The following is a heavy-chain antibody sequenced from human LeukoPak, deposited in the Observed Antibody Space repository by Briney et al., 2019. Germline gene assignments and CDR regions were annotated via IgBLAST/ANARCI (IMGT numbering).Heavy chain of an antibody. V-gene: IGHV3-33*06. D-gene: IGHD3-22*01. CDR3: AKDHGRTFYYDRSGYLDY. Sequence: GGSLRLSCAASGLTFSSYGMHWVRQAPGKRLEWVAVIWYDGSNKYYADSVKGRFTISRDNSKNTLYLQMNSLRAEDTAVYYCAKDHGRTFYYDRSGYLDYWGQGTLVTVSS. J-gene: IGHJ4*02. CDR1: GLTFSSYG. CDR2: IWYDGSNK.